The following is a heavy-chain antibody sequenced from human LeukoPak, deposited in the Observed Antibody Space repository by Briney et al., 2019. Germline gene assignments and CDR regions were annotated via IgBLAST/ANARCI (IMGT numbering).Heavy chain of an antibody. J-gene: IGHJ4*02. CDR3: ATSVGASDIDY. CDR2: ISSSSSYI. CDR1: GFTFSSYS. V-gene: IGHV3-21*01. Sequence: GGSLRLSCAASGFTFSSYSMNWVRQAPGKGLEWVSSISSSSSYIYYADSVKGRFTISRDNAKNSLYLQMNSLRAEDTAVYYCATSVGASDIDYWGQGTLVTVSS. D-gene: IGHD1-26*01.